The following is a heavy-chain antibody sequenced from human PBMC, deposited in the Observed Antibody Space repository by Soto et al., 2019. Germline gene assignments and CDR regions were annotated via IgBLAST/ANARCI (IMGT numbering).Heavy chain of an antibody. CDR1: GGTFSSHG. CDR2: IIPTFGTP. Sequence: QVQLVQSGTVVQRRGSSVKVSCQASGGTFSSHGMAWVRQAPGQGLEWMGGIIPTFGTPTYAPKFQGRVTITADKSTNTANMELSSLRSEDTGVYYCASERSAQYIDFWGQGTLITVSS. J-gene: IGHJ4*02. CDR3: ASERSAQYIDF. D-gene: IGHD1-26*01. V-gene: IGHV1-69*06.